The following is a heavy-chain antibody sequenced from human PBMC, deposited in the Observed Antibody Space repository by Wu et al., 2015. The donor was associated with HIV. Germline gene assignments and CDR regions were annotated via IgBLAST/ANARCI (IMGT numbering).Heavy chain of an antibody. CDR2: INPKNGVT. V-gene: IGHV1-2*04. D-gene: IGHD5-24*01. CDR3: SSEHGH. CDR1: RYTFTDHY. Sequence: QVQLVQSGIEVKKPGASVKVSCKASRYTFTDHYIHWVRQAPGQGLEWMGWINPKNGVTRYTQKFQGWVTLTRDTSISTAYMEVNALGSDDTAVFYCSSEHGHWGQGTLVTVSS. J-gene: IGHJ4*02.